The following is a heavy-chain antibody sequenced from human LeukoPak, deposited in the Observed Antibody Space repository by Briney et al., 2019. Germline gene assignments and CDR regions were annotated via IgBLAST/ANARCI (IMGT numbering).Heavy chain of an antibody. D-gene: IGHD3-22*01. CDR1: GFTFSSYA. Sequence: GGSLRLSCAASGFTFSSYAMSWVRQAPGKGLEWVSAISGSGGSTYYADSVKGRFTISRDNSKNTLYLQMNSLRAEDTAVYYCAKDSSDYYYYGSSGYRTAWGQGILVTVSS. CDR2: ISGSGGST. V-gene: IGHV3-23*01. J-gene: IGHJ4*02. CDR3: AKDSSDYYYYGSSGYRTA.